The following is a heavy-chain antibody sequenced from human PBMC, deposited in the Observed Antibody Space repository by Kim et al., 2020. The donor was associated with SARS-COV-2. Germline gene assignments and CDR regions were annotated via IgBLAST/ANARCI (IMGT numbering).Heavy chain of an antibody. D-gene: IGHD4-17*01. J-gene: IGHJ6*02. Sequence: GESLKISCKGSGYSFTSYWIGWVRQMPGKGLEWMGIIYPGDSDTRYSPSFQGQVTISADKSISTAYLQWSSLKASDTAMYYCARHGRNGVGDYGDYDFYYGMDVWGQGTTGTVS. CDR1: GYSFTSYW. CDR3: ARHGRNGVGDYGDYDFYYGMDV. CDR2: IYPGDSDT. V-gene: IGHV5-51*01.